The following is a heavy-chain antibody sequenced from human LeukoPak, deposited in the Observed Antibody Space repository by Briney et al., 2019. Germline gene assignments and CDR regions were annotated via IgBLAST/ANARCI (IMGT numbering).Heavy chain of an antibody. J-gene: IGHJ3*02. CDR1: GYTFTGYY. Sequence: GAPVKPSCSASGYTFTGYYMHWVRQAPGQGLGWMGWINPNSGGTNYAQKFQGRVTMTRDTSISTAYMELSRLRSDDTAVYYCARGQSWLRSFDAFDIWGHWTMLPVSS. V-gene: IGHV1-2*02. D-gene: IGHD5-12*01. CDR3: ARGQSWLRSFDAFDI. CDR2: INPNSGGT.